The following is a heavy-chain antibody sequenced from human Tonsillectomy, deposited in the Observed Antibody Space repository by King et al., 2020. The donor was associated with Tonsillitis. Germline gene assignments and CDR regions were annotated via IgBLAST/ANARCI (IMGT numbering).Heavy chain of an antibody. CDR1: GYSFTSYW. CDR2: IYPGDSDT. J-gene: IGHJ4*02. Sequence: LVQSGAEVKKPGESLKISCKGSGYSFTSYWIGWVRQMPGKGLEWMGIIYPGDSDTRYSPSFQGQVTISADKSISTAYLQWSSLKASDTALYYCARTADYDFWCCYYDYWGQGTLVTVSS. CDR3: ARTADYDFWCCYYDY. D-gene: IGHD3-3*01. V-gene: IGHV5-51*03.